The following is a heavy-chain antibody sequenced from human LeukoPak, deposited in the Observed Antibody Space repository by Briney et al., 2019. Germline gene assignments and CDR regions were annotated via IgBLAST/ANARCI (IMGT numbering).Heavy chain of an antibody. Sequence: SETLSLTCTVSGVSISSSNSYWGWIRQPPGEGLEWIGSIYYTGNTYYNASLKSRVTISIDTSKNQISLRLTSVTATDTAMYCCARQTGSGLFTLPGGQGTLVTVSS. CDR1: GVSISSSNSY. CDR3: ARQTGSGLFTLP. D-gene: IGHD3/OR15-3a*01. J-gene: IGHJ4*02. V-gene: IGHV4-39*01. CDR2: IYYTGNT.